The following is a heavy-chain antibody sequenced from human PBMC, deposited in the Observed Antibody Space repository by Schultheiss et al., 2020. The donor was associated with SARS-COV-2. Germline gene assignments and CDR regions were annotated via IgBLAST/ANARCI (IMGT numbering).Heavy chain of an antibody. J-gene: IGHJ3*02. D-gene: IGHD2-2*01. CDR1: GFTFSSYA. V-gene: IGHV3-15*01. CDR3: TTIVVVPAVHDAFDI. Sequence: GGSLRLSCAASGFTFSSYAMHWVRQAPGKGLEWVGRIKSKTDGGTTDYAAPVKGRFTISRDDSKNTLYLQMNSLKTEDTAVYYCTTIVVVPAVHDAFDIWGQGTMVTVSS. CDR2: IKSKTDGGTT.